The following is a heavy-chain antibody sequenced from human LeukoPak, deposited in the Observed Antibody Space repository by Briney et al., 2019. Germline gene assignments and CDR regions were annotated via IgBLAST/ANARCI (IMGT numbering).Heavy chain of an antibody. CDR1: GGSVINTNW. CDR2: VHLDGRT. D-gene: IGHD2-8*01. Sequence: SETLSLTCGVSGGSVINTNWWTWVRQPPGKGLEWIGEVHLDGRTNYNPSLESRLTMSVDVSENQVSLKLTSVTAADTAVYYCAREGGLYRPLDYSGQGTLVTVSS. CDR3: AREGGLYRPLDY. V-gene: IGHV4-4*02. J-gene: IGHJ4*02.